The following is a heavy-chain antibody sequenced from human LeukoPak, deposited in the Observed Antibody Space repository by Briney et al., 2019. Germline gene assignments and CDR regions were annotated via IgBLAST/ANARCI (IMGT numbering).Heavy chain of an antibody. CDR3: ARDSRVAGRAVNY. V-gene: IGHV1-3*01. CDR2: INAGNGNT. D-gene: IGHD6-19*01. CDR1: GYTFTSYA. Sequence: ASVKVSCKASGYTFTSYAMHWVRQAPGQRLEWTGWINAGNGNTKYSQKFQGRVTITRDTSASTAYMELSSLRSEDTAVYYCARDSRVAGRAVNYWGQGTLVTVSS. J-gene: IGHJ4*02.